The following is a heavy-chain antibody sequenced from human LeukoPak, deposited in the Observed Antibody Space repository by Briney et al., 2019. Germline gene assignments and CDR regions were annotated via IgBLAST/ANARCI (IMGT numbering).Heavy chain of an antibody. J-gene: IGHJ4*02. D-gene: IGHD3-10*01. CDR3: ARIPGESYYFDY. CDR2: IIPIFGTA. V-gene: IGHV1-69*13. Sequence: SVKVSCKASGGTFTSYAISWVRQAPGQGLEWMGGIIPIFGTANYAQKFQGRVTITADESTSTAYMELSSLRSEDTAVYYCARIPGESYYFDYWGQGTLVTVSS. CDR1: GGTFTSYA.